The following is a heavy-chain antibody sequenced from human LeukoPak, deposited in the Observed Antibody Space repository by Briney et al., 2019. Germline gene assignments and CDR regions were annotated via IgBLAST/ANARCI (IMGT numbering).Heavy chain of an antibody. CDR2: IRNDGREK. V-gene: IGHV3-30*02. CDR3: ALIGPPDCSSTSCREGTD. J-gene: IGHJ1*01. Sequence: GGSLRLSCGASGFTFSKSGIHWVRQAPGKGLEWVAFIRNDGREKYYTDSVKGRFTISRGNSKNTLDLQMNSLRLEDTAVYYCALIGPPDCSSTSCREGTDWGQGTLVTVSS. D-gene: IGHD2-2*01. CDR1: GFTFSKSG.